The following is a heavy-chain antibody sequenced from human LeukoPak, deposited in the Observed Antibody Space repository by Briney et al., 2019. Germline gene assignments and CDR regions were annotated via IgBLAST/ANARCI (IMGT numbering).Heavy chain of an antibody. CDR3: AKDIGAGGDGY. CDR2: INEDGSVK. CDR1: GFTFTSYW. J-gene: IGHJ4*02. Sequence: PGRSLRLSCAASGFTFTSYWMTWVRQAPGKGLEWLTNINEDGSVKHYADSVKGRFTISRDNSKNTLYLQMNSLRAEDTAVYYCAKDIGAGGDGYCGQGTLVTVSS. D-gene: IGHD3-16*01. V-gene: IGHV3-7*01.